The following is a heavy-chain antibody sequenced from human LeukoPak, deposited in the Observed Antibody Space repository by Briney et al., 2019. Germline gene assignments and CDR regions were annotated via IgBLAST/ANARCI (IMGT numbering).Heavy chain of an antibody. CDR2: ISNSGSTI. Sequence: GGSLRLSCAASGFTFSDYYMTWIRQAPGKGLEWVSYISNSGSTIYYADSVKGRFTISRDNAKKSLYLQMNSLRAEDTAVYCCATESNRGSFLGTIDYWGQGTLVTVSS. CDR1: GFTFSDYY. J-gene: IGHJ4*02. V-gene: IGHV3-11*01. CDR3: ATESNRGSFLGTIDY. D-gene: IGHD1-26*01.